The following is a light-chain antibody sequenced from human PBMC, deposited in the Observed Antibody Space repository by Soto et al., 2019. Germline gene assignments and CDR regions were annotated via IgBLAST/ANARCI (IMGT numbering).Light chain of an antibody. CDR2: AVD. CDR1: SSDVGAYNY. V-gene: IGLV2-8*01. CDR3: SSYAGDICHYV. J-gene: IGLJ1*01. Sequence: QSVLTQPPSASGSPGQSVTISCTGTSSDVGAYNYVSWYQQHPGKAPKLMIYAVDKRPSGVPDRFSGSKSGNTASLTVTGLQAEDEADYYCSSYAGDICHYVFGTGTKVTVL.